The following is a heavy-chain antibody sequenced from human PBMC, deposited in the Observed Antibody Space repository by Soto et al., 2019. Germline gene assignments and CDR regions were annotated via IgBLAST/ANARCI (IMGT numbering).Heavy chain of an antibody. CDR3: ARDRDSSNFFDC. V-gene: IGHV3-23*01. CDR2: ISSGGGST. CDR1: GLTFSSYA. D-gene: IGHD6-6*01. Sequence: GGSLRLSCAASGLTFSSYAMSWVRQAPGKGLEWVSGISSGGGSTYYADSVKGRFTVSRDKSKNSLYLQMNSLRAEDTAVYYCARDRDSSNFFDCWGRGTLVTVSS. J-gene: IGHJ4*02.